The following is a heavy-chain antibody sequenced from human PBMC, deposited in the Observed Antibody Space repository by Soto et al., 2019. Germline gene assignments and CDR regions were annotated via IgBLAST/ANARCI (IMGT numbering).Heavy chain of an antibody. Sequence: KLSETLSLTCTVSGASISSSHYWTWVRQTPGKGLEWIGEIYHTGNTNYNPSLKSRVTLSLDKSKNQFSLRLNSVTAAGTAVFCCARYTMEDYYRGMDVWGQGTTVTVSS. CDR3: ARYTMEDYYRGMDV. J-gene: IGHJ6*02. V-gene: IGHV4-4*01. CDR1: GASISSSHY. D-gene: IGHD3-3*01. CDR2: IYHTGNT.